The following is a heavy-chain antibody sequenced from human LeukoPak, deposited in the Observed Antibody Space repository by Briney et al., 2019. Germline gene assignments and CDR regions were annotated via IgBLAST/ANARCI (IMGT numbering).Heavy chain of an antibody. CDR3: ARGLPYSSGWYLDAFDI. Sequence: SVKVSCKASGGTFSSYAISWVRQAPGQGLEWMGGIIPIFGTANYAQKFQGRVTITADESTSTAYMELSSLRSEDTAVYYCARGLPYSSGWYLDAFDIWGQGTMVTVSS. J-gene: IGHJ3*02. D-gene: IGHD6-19*01. CDR2: IIPIFGTA. CDR1: GGTFSSYA. V-gene: IGHV1-69*13.